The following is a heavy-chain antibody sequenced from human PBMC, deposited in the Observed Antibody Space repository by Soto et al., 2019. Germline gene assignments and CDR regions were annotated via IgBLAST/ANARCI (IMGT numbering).Heavy chain of an antibody. CDR3: AGGSGWLIDY. Sequence: EVQLAESGGGLVQPGGSLRLSCEASGFTFSSYWMNWVRQAPGKGLEWVAIIKKDGREKYYVDSVKGRFTISRDNAKNSLYLQMTDLRAEDTAVYYCAGGSGWLIDYWGRGTLVTVSS. V-gene: IGHV3-7*03. CDR2: IKKDGREK. D-gene: IGHD6-19*01. CDR1: GFTFSSYW. J-gene: IGHJ4*02.